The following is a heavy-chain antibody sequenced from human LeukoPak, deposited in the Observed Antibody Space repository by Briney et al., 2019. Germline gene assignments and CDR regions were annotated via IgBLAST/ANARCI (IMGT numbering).Heavy chain of an antibody. Sequence: PGRSLRPSFAAFGFTFSDYYMTWIRQPPGKGLGWISFISTSDNTIYYADSVKGRFTLSSDSAKNSLYLQMNSLRADDTAMYYCAREVAAAAKLDYWGQGTLVTVSS. D-gene: IGHD6-13*01. CDR1: GFTFSDYY. CDR2: ISTSDNTI. J-gene: IGHJ4*02. CDR3: AREVAAAAKLDY. V-gene: IGHV3-11*01.